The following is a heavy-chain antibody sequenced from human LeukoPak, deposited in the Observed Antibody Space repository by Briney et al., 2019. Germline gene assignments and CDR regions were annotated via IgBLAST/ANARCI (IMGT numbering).Heavy chain of an antibody. V-gene: IGHV4-4*07. CDR2: IYTGGST. CDR3: ARTTIFGVKLYFDY. CDR1: GGSISSYY. J-gene: IGHJ4*02. D-gene: IGHD3-3*01. Sequence: SETLSLTCTVSGGSISSYYWSWIRQPPGKGLEWIGRIYTGGSTTYNPSLKSRVTMSVDTSNNQFSLELSSVTAADTALYYCARTTIFGVKLYFDYWGQGTLVTVSS.